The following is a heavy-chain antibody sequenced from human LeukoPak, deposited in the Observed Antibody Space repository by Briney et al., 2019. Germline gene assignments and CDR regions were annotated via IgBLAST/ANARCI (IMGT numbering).Heavy chain of an antibody. CDR3: ARDRGGYYSPHYFDY. CDR2: IYYSGST. V-gene: IGHV4-59*01. D-gene: IGHD3-22*01. Sequence: PSETLSLTCTVSGGSISSYYWSWIRQPPGKGLEWIGYIYYSGSTNYNPSLKSRVTISVGTSKNQFSLKLSSVTAADTAVYYCARDRGGYYSPHYFDYWGQGTLVTVSS. CDR1: GGSISSYY. J-gene: IGHJ4*02.